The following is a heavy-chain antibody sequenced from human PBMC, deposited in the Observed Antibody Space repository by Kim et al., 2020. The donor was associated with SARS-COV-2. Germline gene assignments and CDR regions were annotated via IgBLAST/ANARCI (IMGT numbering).Heavy chain of an antibody. D-gene: IGHD1-26*01. CDR1: GFTFRSYA. CDR3: ARNPPGGFFDY. V-gene: IGHV3-23*01. CDR2: IGTTGDHT. Sequence: GGSLRLSCAASGFTFRSYAMNWVRQAPGKGLEWVSTIGTTGDHTYYMDSVKGRFFISRDNSKDTLSLQMNSLGAQDTAVYYCARNPPGGFFDYWGQGILVTVSS. J-gene: IGHJ4*02.